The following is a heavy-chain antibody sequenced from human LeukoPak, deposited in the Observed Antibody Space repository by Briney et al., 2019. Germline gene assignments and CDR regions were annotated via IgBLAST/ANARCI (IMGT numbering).Heavy chain of an antibody. CDR1: GGSFSGYY. Sequence: SETLSLTCAVYGGSFSGYYWSWIRKPPGKGLEWIGEINHSGSTNYNPSLKSRVTISVDTSKNQFSLKLSSVTAADTAVYYCARANTIFGVVTISYYYYMDVWGKGTTVTVSS. V-gene: IGHV4-34*01. D-gene: IGHD3-3*01. CDR3: ARANTIFGVVTISYYYYMDV. J-gene: IGHJ6*03. CDR2: INHSGST.